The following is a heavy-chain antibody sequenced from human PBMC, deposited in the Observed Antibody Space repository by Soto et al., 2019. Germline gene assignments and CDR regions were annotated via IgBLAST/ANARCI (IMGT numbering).Heavy chain of an antibody. V-gene: IGHV3-23*01. CDR3: AKDFVPRMIVVVRPNYYGMDV. Sequence: GGSLRLSCAASGFTFSSYAMSWVRQAPGKGLEWVSAISGSGGSTYYADSVKGRFTISRDNSKNTLYLQMNSLRAEDTAVYYCAKDFVPRMIVVVRPNYYGMDVWGQGTTVTVSS. CDR1: GFTFSSYA. D-gene: IGHD3-22*01. J-gene: IGHJ6*02. CDR2: ISGSGGST.